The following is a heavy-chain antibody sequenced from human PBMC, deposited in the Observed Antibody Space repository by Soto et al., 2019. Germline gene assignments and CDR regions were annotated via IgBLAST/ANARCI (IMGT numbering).Heavy chain of an antibody. D-gene: IGHD3-22*01. J-gene: IGHJ4*02. V-gene: IGHV4-30-4*01. Sequence: QVQLQESGPGLVKPSQTLSLSCTVSDGSISSGDYYWSWIRQPPGKGLEWIGYIYYSGSTYYNPSLKSRVTISVDTSKNQFSLKLSSVTAADTAVYYCARGSYYYDRSGYYHYWGQGTLVTVSS. CDR1: DGSISSGDYY. CDR3: ARGSYYYDRSGYYHY. CDR2: IYYSGST.